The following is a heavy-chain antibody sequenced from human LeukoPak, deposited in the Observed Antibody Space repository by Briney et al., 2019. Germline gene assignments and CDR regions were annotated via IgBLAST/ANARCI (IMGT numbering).Heavy chain of an antibody. Sequence: SVKVSCKASGGTFSSGTISWVRQAPGQGLEWMGRIIPILGIANYAQKFQGRVTITADKSTSTAYMELSSLGSEDTAVYYCARMPCSGGSCYPDYWGQGTLVTVSS. J-gene: IGHJ4*02. D-gene: IGHD2-15*01. V-gene: IGHV1-69*02. CDR3: ARMPCSGGSCYPDY. CDR2: IIPILGIA. CDR1: GGTFSSGT.